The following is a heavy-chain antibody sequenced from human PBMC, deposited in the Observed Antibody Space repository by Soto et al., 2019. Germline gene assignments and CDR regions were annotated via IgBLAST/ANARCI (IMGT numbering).Heavy chain of an antibody. CDR2: IYPGDSDT. CDR1: GYSFTSYW. D-gene: IGHD3-22*01. CDR3: ATGGLRYYDSSGYSPVDY. J-gene: IGHJ4*02. Sequence: GESLKISCKGSGYSFTSYWIGWVRQMPGKGLEWMGIIYPGDSDTRYSPSFQGQVTISADKSISTAYLQWSSLKASDTAMYYCATGGLRYYDSSGYSPVDYWGQGTLVTVSS. V-gene: IGHV5-51*01.